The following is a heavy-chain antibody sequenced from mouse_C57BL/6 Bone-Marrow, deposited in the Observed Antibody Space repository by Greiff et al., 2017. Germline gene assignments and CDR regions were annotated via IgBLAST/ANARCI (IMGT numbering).Heavy chain of an antibody. CDR3: AKSQGTTVVATGYFDY. V-gene: IGHV1-26*01. J-gene: IGHJ2*01. D-gene: IGHD1-1*01. CDR1: GYTFTDYY. Sequence: VQLQQSGPELVKPGASVKISCKASGYTFTDYYMNWVKQSHGKSLEWIGDINPNNGGTSYNQKFKGKATLTVDKSSSTAYMEHRSLTSENSAVYYCAKSQGTTVVATGYFDYWGQGTTLTVSS. CDR2: INPNNGGT.